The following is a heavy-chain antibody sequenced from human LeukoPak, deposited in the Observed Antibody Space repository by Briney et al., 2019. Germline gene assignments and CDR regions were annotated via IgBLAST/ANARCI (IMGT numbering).Heavy chain of an antibody. J-gene: IGHJ6*02. D-gene: IGHD2-2*01. V-gene: IGHV3-74*01. Sequence: GGSLRLSCAASGFTFSSYWMHWVRQAPGKGLVWVSHINTEGSSTTYADSVKGRFTISRDNAKNTLYLQMNSLRAEDTAVYYCARDRDIVVNGMDVWGQGTTVTVSS. CDR1: GFTFSSYW. CDR3: ARDRDIVVNGMDV. CDR2: INTEGSST.